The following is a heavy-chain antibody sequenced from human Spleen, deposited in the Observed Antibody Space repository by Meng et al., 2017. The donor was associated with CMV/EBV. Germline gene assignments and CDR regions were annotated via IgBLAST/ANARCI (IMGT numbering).Heavy chain of an antibody. CDR3: ARGLSGRYSSSSFVKY. J-gene: IGHJ4*02. Sequence: GFTFSSYWMHWVRQAPGKGLVWVSRINSDGSSTSYADSVKGRFTISRDNAKNTLYLQMNSLRAEDTAVYYCARGLSGRYSSSSFVKYWGQGTLVTVSS. CDR1: GFTFSSYW. CDR2: INSDGSST. D-gene: IGHD6-6*01. V-gene: IGHV3-74*01.